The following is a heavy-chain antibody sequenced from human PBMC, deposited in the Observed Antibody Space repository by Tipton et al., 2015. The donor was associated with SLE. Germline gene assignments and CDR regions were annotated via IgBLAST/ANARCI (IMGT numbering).Heavy chain of an antibody. D-gene: IGHD7-27*01. J-gene: IGHJ2*01. Sequence: GSLRLSCAASGFTVSSNYMSWVRQAPGKGLEWVSVIYSGGGTYYADSVKGRFTISRDNSKNTLYLQMNSLRVEDTAVYYCARQLGSRNWYFDLWGRGTLVTVSS. CDR3: ARQLGSRNWYFDL. CDR2: IYSGGGT. V-gene: IGHV3-66*02. CDR1: GFTVSSNY.